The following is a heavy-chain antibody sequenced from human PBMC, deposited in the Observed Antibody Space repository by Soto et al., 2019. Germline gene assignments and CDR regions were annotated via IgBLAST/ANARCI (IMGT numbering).Heavy chain of an antibody. D-gene: IGHD6-13*01. Sequence: PGGSLRLSCAASGFTFSSYSMNWVRQAPGKGLEWVSYISSSGNTIYYADSVKGRFTISRDNAKNSLYLQMNSLRAEDTAVYYCARGGIAARSGVYKGWLDPWGQGTLVTVSS. CDR2: ISSSGNTI. CDR3: ARGGIAARSGVYKGWLDP. J-gene: IGHJ5*02. CDR1: GFTFSSYS. V-gene: IGHV3-48*04.